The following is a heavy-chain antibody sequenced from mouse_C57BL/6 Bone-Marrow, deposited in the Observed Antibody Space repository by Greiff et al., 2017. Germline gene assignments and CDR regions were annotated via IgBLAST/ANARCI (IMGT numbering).Heavy chain of an antibody. CDR2: IDTENGDT. J-gene: IGHJ2*01. CDR3: TFPYSYDY. D-gene: IGHD2-10*01. V-gene: IGHV14-4*01. Sequence: EVQLQQSGAELVRPGASVKLSCTASGFNIKDDYMHWVKQRPEQGLEWIGWIDTENGDTENASKFQGKATITADTSSNTAYLQVSRLTSEDTAVYYCTFPYSYDYGGQGTTLTVSS. CDR1: GFNIKDDY.